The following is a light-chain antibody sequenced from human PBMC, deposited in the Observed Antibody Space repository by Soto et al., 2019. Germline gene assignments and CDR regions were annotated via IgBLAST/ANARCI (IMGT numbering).Light chain of an antibody. J-gene: IGLJ1*01. V-gene: IGLV1-40*01. Sequence: QSVLTQPPSVSGAPGQRVTISCTGSSSNIGAGYDVHWYQQLPGTAPKLLIYGNSNRPSGVPDRFSGSKSGTSASLAITGLQAEDEADYYCQSYDSSLPYVFGTGTKVTV. CDR3: QSYDSSLPYV. CDR1: SSNIGAGYD. CDR2: GNS.